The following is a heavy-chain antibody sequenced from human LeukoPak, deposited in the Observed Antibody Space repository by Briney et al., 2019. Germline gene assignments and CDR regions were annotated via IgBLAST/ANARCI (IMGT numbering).Heavy chain of an antibody. V-gene: IGHV1-18*01. J-gene: IGHJ5*02. Sequence: GASVKVSCKASGYTFFSSDITWVRQAPGQGLGWIGRISTSNSDTNYAAKLQGRVTMTTDTSTSTVYMELGSLTFDDTAVYFCARDPYHRLGPPLDLWGQGTLVTVSS. D-gene: IGHD1-14*01. CDR3: ARDPYHRLGPPLDL. CDR2: ISTSNSDT. CDR1: GYTFFSSD.